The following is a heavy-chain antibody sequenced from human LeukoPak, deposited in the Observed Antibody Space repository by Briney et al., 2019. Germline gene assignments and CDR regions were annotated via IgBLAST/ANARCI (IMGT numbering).Heavy chain of an antibody. CDR3: ARVGSGWYGYYYYGMDV. CDR2: ISAYNGNT. D-gene: IGHD6-19*01. Sequence: GASVKVSCKASGYTFTSYGISWVRQAPGQGLEWMGWISAYNGNTNYAQKLQGRVTMTTDTSTSTAYMELRSLRSDDTAVYYCARVGSGWYGYYYYGMDVWGQGTTVTVSS. V-gene: IGHV1-18*01. CDR1: GYTFTSYG. J-gene: IGHJ6*02.